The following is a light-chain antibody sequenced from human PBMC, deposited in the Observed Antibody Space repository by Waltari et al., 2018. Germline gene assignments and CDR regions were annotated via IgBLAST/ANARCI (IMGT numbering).Light chain of an antibody. V-gene: IGKV1-5*01. CDR3: QQSYIAPVT. J-gene: IGKJ1*01. Sequence: DIQMTQSPSTLSASVGYRVTITCRASQTISYWLAWYQQKPGRAPKLLISDASSLDSGVPSRFSGSGSGTEFTLTITSLQPDDFAAYYCQQSYIAPVTFGQGTKVEIK. CDR1: QTISYW. CDR2: DAS.